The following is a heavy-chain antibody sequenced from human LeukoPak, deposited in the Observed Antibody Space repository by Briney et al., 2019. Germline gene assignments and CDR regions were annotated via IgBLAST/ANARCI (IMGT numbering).Heavy chain of an antibody. CDR2: INTDGRTT. V-gene: IGHV3-74*01. D-gene: IGHD3-10*01. Sequence: QPGASLRLSCAASGFTFSSHWFHWVRQAPGKGLVWVSRINTDGRTTNYADSVKGRFTISRDSTKSTLYLQMNSLRAEDTAVYYCVRSFSGPADYWGQGTQVTVSS. J-gene: IGHJ4*02. CDR1: GFTFSSHW. CDR3: VRSFSGPADY.